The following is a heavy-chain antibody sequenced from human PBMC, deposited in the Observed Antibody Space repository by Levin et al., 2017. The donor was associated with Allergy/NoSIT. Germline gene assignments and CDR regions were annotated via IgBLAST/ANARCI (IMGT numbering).Heavy chain of an antibody. CDR2: ISYDGSNK. Sequence: GESLKISCAASGFTFSSYAMHWVRQAPGKGLEWVAVISYDGSNKYYADSVKGRFTISRDNSKNTLYLQMNSLRAEDTAVYYCARDLLRYCSGGSCQPDYWGQGTLVTVSS. D-gene: IGHD2-15*01. V-gene: IGHV3-30-3*01. CDR3: ARDLLRYCSGGSCQPDY. J-gene: IGHJ4*02. CDR1: GFTFSSYA.